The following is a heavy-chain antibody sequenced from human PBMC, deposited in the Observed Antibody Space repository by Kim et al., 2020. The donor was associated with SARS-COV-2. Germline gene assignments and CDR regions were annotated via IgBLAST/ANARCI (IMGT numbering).Heavy chain of an antibody. D-gene: IGHD3-3*01. J-gene: IGHJ6*02. CDR2: IDPSDSYT. V-gene: IGHV5-10-1*01. CDR3: ARRGVGEYYDYGMDV. Sequence: GESLKISCKGSGYSFTSYWISWVRQMPGKGLEWMGRIDPSDSYTNYSPSFQGHVTISADKSISTAYLQWSSLKASDTAMYYCARRGVGEYYDYGMDVWGQGTTVTVSS. CDR1: GYSFTSYW.